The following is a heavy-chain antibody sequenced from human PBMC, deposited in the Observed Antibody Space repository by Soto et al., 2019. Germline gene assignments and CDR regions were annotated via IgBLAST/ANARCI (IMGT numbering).Heavy chain of an antibody. CDR2: IYSGGST. J-gene: IGHJ4*02. V-gene: IGHV3-66*01. CDR1: GFTVSSNY. CDR3: ARAATVTFDY. D-gene: IGHD4-17*01. Sequence: GGSLRLSCAASGFTVSSNYMSWVRQAPGKGLEWVSVIYSGGSTYYDDSVKGRFTISRDNSKNTLYLQMNSLRAEDTAVYYCARAATVTFDYWGQGTLVTVSS.